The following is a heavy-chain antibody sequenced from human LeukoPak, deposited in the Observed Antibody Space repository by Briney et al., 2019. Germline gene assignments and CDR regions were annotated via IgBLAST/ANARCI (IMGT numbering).Heavy chain of an antibody. CDR1: VGSIRSHY. Sequence: LSETLSLPCTVSVGSIRSHYWSCIRHPPGKGLECIGYIYYSGSTNYNPSLQSRVTISVDTSKNQFSLKLSSVTAADTAVYYCARGFSYRGIAVAGFDYWGQGTLVTVSS. CDR2: IYYSGST. J-gene: IGHJ4*02. CDR3: ARGFSYRGIAVAGFDY. D-gene: IGHD6-19*01. V-gene: IGHV4-59*11.